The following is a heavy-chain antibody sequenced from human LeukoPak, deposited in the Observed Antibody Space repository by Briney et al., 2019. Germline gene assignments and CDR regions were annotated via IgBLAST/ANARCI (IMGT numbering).Heavy chain of an antibody. J-gene: IGHJ5*02. Sequence: SVKVSCKASGGTFSSYAISWVRQAPGQGLEWMGRIIPILGIANYAQKFQGRVTITADKSTSTAYMELSSLRSEDTAVYYCARGIEIHNWFDPRGQGTLVTVSS. V-gene: IGHV1-69*04. CDR3: ARGIEIHNWFDP. D-gene: IGHD2-15*01. CDR2: IIPILGIA. CDR1: GGTFSSYA.